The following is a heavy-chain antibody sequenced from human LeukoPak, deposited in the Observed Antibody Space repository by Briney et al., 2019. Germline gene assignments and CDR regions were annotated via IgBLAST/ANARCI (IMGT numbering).Heavy chain of an antibody. V-gene: IGHV3-23*01. CDR2: ISGSGGST. CDR1: GFTFSSYA. CDR3: ARGELTTGNAFDI. J-gene: IGHJ3*02. Sequence: GGSLRLSCAASGFTFSSYAMSWVRQAPGKGLEWVSAISGSGGSTYYADSVTGRFTISRDNSRNTLYLQMNSLRAEDTAVYYCARGELTTGNAFDIWGQGTMVTVSS. D-gene: IGHD3-22*01.